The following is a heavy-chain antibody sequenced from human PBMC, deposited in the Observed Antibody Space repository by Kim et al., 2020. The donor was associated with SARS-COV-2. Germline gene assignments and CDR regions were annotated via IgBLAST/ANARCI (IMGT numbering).Heavy chain of an antibody. D-gene: IGHD5-12*01. CDR2: ISYDGSNK. J-gene: IGHJ4*02. V-gene: IGHV3-30*18. CDR1: GFTFSSYG. Sequence: GGSLRLSCAASGFTFSSYGMHWVRQAPGKGLEWVAVISYDGSNKYYADSVKGRFTISRDNSKNTLYLQMNSLRAEDTAVYYCAKFRDGYNYWGQGTLVTVSS. CDR3: AKFRDGYNY.